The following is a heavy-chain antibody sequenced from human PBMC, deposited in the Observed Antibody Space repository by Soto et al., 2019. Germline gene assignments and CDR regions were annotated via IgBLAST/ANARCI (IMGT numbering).Heavy chain of an antibody. CDR2: IYYSGNT. V-gene: IGHV4-31*03. CDR3: AGAVIRHYCSGPTRPPPRFDP. Sequence: SETLSLTCTVSGDSISKAGYYWTWIRQHPGKGLEWIGYIYYSGNTHYNPSLKSRLTLSVDTSKNQFSLKLSSLPAADTAVYYCAGAVIRHYCSGPTRPPPRFDPWGHGTLVTVSS. CDR1: GDSISKAGYY. J-gene: IGHJ5*02. D-gene: IGHD2-15*01.